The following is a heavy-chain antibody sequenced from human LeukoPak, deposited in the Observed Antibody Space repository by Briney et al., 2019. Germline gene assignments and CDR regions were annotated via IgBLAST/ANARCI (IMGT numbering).Heavy chain of an antibody. J-gene: IGHJ4*02. V-gene: IGHV3-23*01. CDR3: AKRGVVIRVILVGLHKEAYYFDS. D-gene: IGHD3-22*01. CDR1: GITLSNYG. CDR2: ISDSGGRT. Sequence: GGSLRLSCAVSGITLSNYGMSWVRQAPGKGLEWVAGISDSGGRTNYADSVKGRFTISRDNPKNTLYLQMNSLRAEDTAVYFCAKRGVVIRVILVGLHKEAYYFDSWGQGALATVSS.